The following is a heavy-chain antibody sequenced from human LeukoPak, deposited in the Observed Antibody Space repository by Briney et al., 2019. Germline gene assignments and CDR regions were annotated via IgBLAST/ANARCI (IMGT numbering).Heavy chain of an antibody. CDR3: AKSYRAYSRGWLGFDY. CDR2: ISWNSGSI. D-gene: IGHD6-19*01. J-gene: IGHJ4*02. Sequence: GGSLRLSCAASGFTFDDYAMHWVRQALGKGLEWVSGISWNSGSIGYADSVKGRFTISRDNAKNSLYLQMNSLRAEDTALYYCAKSYRAYSRGWLGFDYWGQGTLVTVSS. CDR1: GFTFDDYA. V-gene: IGHV3-9*01.